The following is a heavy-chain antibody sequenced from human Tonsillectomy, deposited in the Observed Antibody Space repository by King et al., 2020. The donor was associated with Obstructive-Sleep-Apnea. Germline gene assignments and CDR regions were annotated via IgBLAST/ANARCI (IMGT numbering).Heavy chain of an antibody. CDR2: IDYSGST. V-gene: IGHV4-39*07. J-gene: IGHJ4*02. Sequence: QLQESGPGLVKPSETLSLTCTVSGGSVSSSSYYWGWIRQPPGKGLEWIGSIDYSGSTYYNPSLKSRVTISVDTSKNQFSLKLSSVTAADTAVYYCARDGGYCSSTSCYLDYWGQGTLVTVSS. D-gene: IGHD2-2*01. CDR3: ARDGGYCSSTSCYLDY. CDR1: GGSVSSSSYY.